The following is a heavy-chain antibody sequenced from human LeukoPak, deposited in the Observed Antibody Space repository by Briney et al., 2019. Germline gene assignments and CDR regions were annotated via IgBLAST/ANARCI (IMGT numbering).Heavy chain of an antibody. V-gene: IGHV4-59*01. Sequence: SETLSLTCTVSGGSISSYYWSWIRQPPGKGLEWIGYIYYSGSTNYNPSLKSRVTISVDTSKNQFSLKLSSVTAADTAVYYCARNYAFGSSPFGYWGQGTLVTVSS. CDR2: IYYSGST. CDR3: ARNYAFGSSPFGY. CDR1: GGSISSYY. J-gene: IGHJ4*02. D-gene: IGHD1-7*01.